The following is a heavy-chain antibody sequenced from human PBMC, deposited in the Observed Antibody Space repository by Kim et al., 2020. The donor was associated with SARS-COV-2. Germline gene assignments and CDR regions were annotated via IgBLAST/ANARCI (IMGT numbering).Heavy chain of an antibody. V-gene: IGHV1-69*13. J-gene: IGHJ5*02. D-gene: IGHD3-22*01. CDR3: ARVANYYDSSGYNA. Sequence: SVKVSCKASGGTFSSYAISWVRQAPGQGLEWMGGIIPIFGTANYAQKFQGRVTITADESTSTAYMELSSLRSEDTAVYYCARVANYYDSSGYNAWGQGTLVTVSS. CDR1: GGTFSSYA. CDR2: IIPIFGTA.